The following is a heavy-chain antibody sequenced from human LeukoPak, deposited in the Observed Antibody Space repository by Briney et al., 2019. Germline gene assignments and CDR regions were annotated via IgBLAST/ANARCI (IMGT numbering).Heavy chain of an antibody. D-gene: IGHD3-22*01. V-gene: IGHV4-59*08. J-gene: IGHJ4*02. Sequence: SETLSLTCTVSGGSISSYYWSWIRQPPGKGLEWIGYIYYSGSTNYNPSLKSRVTISVDTSKNQFSPKLSSVTAADTAVYYCARHARGNYYDSSGYYLYYFDYWGQGTLVTASS. CDR2: IYYSGST. CDR3: ARHARGNYYDSSGYYLYYFDY. CDR1: GGSISSYY.